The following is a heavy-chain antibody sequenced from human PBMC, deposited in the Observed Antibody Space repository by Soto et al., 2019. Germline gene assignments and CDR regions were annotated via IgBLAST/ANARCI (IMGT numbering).Heavy chain of an antibody. CDR3: ARLVGAHAHFDY. J-gene: IGHJ4*02. D-gene: IGHD1-26*01. V-gene: IGHV2-70*04. Sequence: SGPTLVNPTHPLTLTCTFSGFSLSTSGMRVSWIRQPPGKALEWLARIDWDDDKFYRTSLKTWLTISKDTSRNQVVLTMTNMDPVDTATYYCARLVGAHAHFDYWGQGTLVTVSS. CDR1: GFSLSTSGMR. CDR2: IDWDDDK.